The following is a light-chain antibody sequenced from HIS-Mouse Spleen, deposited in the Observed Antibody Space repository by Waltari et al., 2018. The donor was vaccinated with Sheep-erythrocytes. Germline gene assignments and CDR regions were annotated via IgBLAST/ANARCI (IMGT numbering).Light chain of an antibody. Sequence: QSALTQPSSVSGAPGQSITISCTGTCSDVGSYNLVSWYQQHPGKAPKLMIYEGSKRPSGVSNRFSCSKSGNTASLTISGLQAEDEADYYCCSYAGSSTPWVFGGGTKLTVL. V-gene: IGLV2-23*01. CDR2: EGS. CDR3: CSYAGSSTPWV. CDR1: CSDVGSYNL. J-gene: IGLJ3*02.